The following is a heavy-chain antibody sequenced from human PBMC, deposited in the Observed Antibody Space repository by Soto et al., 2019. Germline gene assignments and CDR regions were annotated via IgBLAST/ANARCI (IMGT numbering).Heavy chain of an antibody. Sequence: PSETLSLTCAVYGGSFSGYYWSWIRQPPGKGLEWIGEINHSGSTNYNPSLKSRVTISVDTSKNSLYLQMNSLRAEDTAVYYCARWFTFGGVVALSEQYYYYGMDVWGQGTTVTVSS. CDR1: GGSFSGYY. J-gene: IGHJ6*02. CDR2: INHSGST. D-gene: IGHD3-16*02. CDR3: ARWFTFGGVVALSEQYYYYGMDV. V-gene: IGHV4-34*01.